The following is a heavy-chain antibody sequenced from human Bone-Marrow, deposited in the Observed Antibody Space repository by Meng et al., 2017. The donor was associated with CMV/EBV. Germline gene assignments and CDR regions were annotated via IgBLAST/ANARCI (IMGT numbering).Heavy chain of an antibody. CDR3: ARDLRRIVGATYSLDY. CDR1: GYVFTGYY. J-gene: IGHJ4*03. Sequence: ASVKVSCKASGYVFTGYYMHWVRQAPGQGLEWMGWINPDSGGTNNAQKFQGRVTMTRDTSISTAYMELSRLRSDDTAVYYCARDLRRIVGATYSLDYWGQGTTVTVSS. V-gene: IGHV1-2*02. CDR2: INPDSGGT. D-gene: IGHD1-26*01.